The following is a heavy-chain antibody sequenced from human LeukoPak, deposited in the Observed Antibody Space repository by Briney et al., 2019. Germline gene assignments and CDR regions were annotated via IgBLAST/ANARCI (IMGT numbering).Heavy chain of an antibody. V-gene: IGHV4-31*03. CDR3: ARAPSIAVAGTGGSYYFDY. D-gene: IGHD6-19*01. CDR1: GGSISSGGYY. J-gene: IGHJ4*02. Sequence: PSQTLSLTGTVSGGSISSGGYYWSWIRQHPGKGLEWIGYIYYSGSTYYNPSLKSRVTISVDTSKNQFSLKLSSVTAADTAVYYCARAPSIAVAGTGGSYYFDYWGQGTLVTVSS. CDR2: IYYSGST.